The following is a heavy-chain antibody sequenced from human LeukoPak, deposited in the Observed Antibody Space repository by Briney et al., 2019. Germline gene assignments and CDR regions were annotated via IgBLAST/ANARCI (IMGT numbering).Heavy chain of an antibody. CDR1: GGSFSGYY. Sequence: SETLSLTCAVYGGSFSGYYWSWIRQPAGKGLEWIGRIYTSGNTNYNPSLKSRVTISMDTSKNQFSLKLNSVTAADTAVYFCARDIWYSSSWYLDYWGQGTLVTVSS. CDR3: ARDIWYSSSWYLDY. J-gene: IGHJ4*02. D-gene: IGHD6-13*01. CDR2: IYTSGNT. V-gene: IGHV4-4*07.